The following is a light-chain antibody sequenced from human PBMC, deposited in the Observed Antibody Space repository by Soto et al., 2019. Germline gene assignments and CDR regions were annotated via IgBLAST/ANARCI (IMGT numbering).Light chain of an antibody. J-gene: IGKJ1*01. CDR3: QQYNNWPWT. V-gene: IGKV3-15*01. Sequence: EIVMTQSPATLSVSPGERATLSCRASQSVSSNLAWYQQKPGQAPRLLIYGASTRATGIPARFSGSGSGTXXXXTIXXXXXEDFAVYYCQQYNNWPWTFGQGTKVEIQ. CDR1: QSVSSN. CDR2: GAS.